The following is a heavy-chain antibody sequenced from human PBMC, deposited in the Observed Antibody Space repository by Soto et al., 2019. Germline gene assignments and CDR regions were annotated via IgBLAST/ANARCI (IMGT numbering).Heavy chain of an antibody. CDR3: AKFKSGWATLGAFDI. CDR1: GFTLSTYA. J-gene: IGHJ3*02. V-gene: IGHV3-23*01. CDR2: ISGSGGST. Sequence: GGSLRLSCAASGFTLSTYAMSWVRQAPGKGVEWVSAISGSGGSTYYEDSVKGRLTISRDNSKNTLYLQMNSLRAEDTAVYYCAKFKSGWATLGAFDIWGQGTMVTVSS. D-gene: IGHD5-12*01.